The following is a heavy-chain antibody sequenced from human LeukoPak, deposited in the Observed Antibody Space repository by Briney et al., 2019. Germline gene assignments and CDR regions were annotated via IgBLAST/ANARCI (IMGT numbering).Heavy chain of an antibody. Sequence: RSSGTLSLTCAVSGGSISSSNWWSWVRQPPGKGLEWIGEIYHSGSTYYNPSLKSRVTISVDTSKSQFSLKLNSVTAADTAVYYCARVLPRVGASRDAFDVWGQGTKVTVSS. J-gene: IGHJ3*01. CDR3: ARVLPRVGASRDAFDV. V-gene: IGHV4-4*02. CDR1: GGSISSSNW. CDR2: IYHSGST. D-gene: IGHD1-26*01.